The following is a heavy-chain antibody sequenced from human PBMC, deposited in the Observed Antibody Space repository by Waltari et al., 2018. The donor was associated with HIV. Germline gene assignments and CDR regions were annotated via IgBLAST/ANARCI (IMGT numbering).Heavy chain of an antibody. Sequence: QVQLQESGPGLVKPSETLSLNCTVCGASISSYYWSWIRQPPGKGLEWIGYIYYSGSTNYNPSLRSRVTISLDTSKNQFSLKLSSVTAADTAVYYCARHECSIDGCHHTPHNGFDPWGQGTLVTVS. V-gene: IGHV4-59*08. CDR1: GASISSYY. CDR2: IYYSGST. J-gene: IGHJ5*02. D-gene: IGHD2-2*01. CDR3: ARHECSIDGCHHTPHNGFDP.